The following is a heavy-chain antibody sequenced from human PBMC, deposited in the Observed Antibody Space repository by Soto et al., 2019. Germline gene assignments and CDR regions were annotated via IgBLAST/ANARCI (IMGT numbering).Heavy chain of an antibody. CDR3: ARATTEAYYYYGMDV. J-gene: IGHJ6*02. Sequence: QVQLQESGPGLVKPSGTLSLTCAVSGGSISSSNWWSWVRQHPGKGLEWIGEIYHSGSTNYNPSLKSRVTISVDKSKNQFSLKLSAVTAADTAVYYCARATTEAYYYYGMDVWGQGTTVTVSS. D-gene: IGHD2-2*01. V-gene: IGHV4-4*02. CDR2: IYHSGST. CDR1: GGSISSSNW.